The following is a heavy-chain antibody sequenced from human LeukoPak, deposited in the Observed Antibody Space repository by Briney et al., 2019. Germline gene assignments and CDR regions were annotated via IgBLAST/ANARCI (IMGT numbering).Heavy chain of an antibody. CDR2: IYYSGST. CDR3: AALITMVRGVISWFDP. V-gene: IGHV4-59*01. Sequence: NPSETVSLPCTVSGGSISSYYWSWIRQPPGKGLEWIGHIYYSGSTNYNPSLKSRVTISVDTSKNQFSLKLSSVTAADTAVYYCAALITMVRGVISWFDPWGQGTLVTVSS. D-gene: IGHD3-10*01. J-gene: IGHJ5*02. CDR1: GGSISSYY.